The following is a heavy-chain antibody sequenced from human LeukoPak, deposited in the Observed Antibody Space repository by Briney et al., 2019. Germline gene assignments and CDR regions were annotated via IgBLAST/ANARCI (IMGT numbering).Heavy chain of an antibody. D-gene: IGHD6-19*01. Sequence: WASVKVSCKASGYSFTSYGISWVRQAPGQGLEWMGWISAYNGNTNYAQKLQGRVTMTTDTSTSTAYMELRSLKSDDTAVYYCASTAGIAVAGGTYYYYMDVWGKGTTVTVSS. V-gene: IGHV1-18*01. CDR1: GYSFTSYG. J-gene: IGHJ6*03. CDR2: ISAYNGNT. CDR3: ASTAGIAVAGGTYYYYMDV.